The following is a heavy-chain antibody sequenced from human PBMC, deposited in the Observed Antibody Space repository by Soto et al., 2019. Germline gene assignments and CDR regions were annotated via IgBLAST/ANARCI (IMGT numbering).Heavy chain of an antibody. D-gene: IGHD6-13*01. J-gene: IGHJ4*02. Sequence: SETLSLTCAFSGFSSSTSNWWIWVRQPPGKGLEWIGEVYRTGSTNYNPSLESRVTVSIDKSKNQFSLKLTSVTAADTAVYYCARARATIAAAAIFDCWGQGTLVTVSS. CDR3: ARARATIAAAAIFDC. CDR1: GFSSSTSNW. V-gene: IGHV4-4*02. CDR2: VYRTGST.